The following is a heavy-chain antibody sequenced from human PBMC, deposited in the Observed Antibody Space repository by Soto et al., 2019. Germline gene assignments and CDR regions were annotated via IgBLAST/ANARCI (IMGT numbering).Heavy chain of an antibody. D-gene: IGHD1-1*01. CDR1: GLTISGKKY. CDR3: ATWHEREHAFDV. J-gene: IGHJ3*01. Sequence: ESGGGLIQPGESLRLSCAAFGLTISGKKYVAWVRKAPGKGLEWVSALYDVDGSFYADSVTVRFTTSSDSSKTTVYLQMNDLRPDDTAVYYCATWHEREHAFDVWGQGTTVTISS. CDR2: LYDVDGS. V-gene: IGHV3-53*01.